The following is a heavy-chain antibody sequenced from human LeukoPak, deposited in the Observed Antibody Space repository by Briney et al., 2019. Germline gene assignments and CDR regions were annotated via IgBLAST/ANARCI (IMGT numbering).Heavy chain of an antibody. J-gene: IGHJ5*02. CDR1: GGSISSYY. V-gene: IGHV4-59*08. CDR3: ARTYYDFWSGQYNWFDP. D-gene: IGHD3-3*01. CDR2: IYYSGST. Sequence: PSETLSLTCTVSGGSISSYYWSWIRQPPGKGLEWIGYIYYSGSTNYNPSLKGRVTISVDTSKNQFSLKLSSVTAADTAVYYCARTYYDFWSGQYNWFDPWGQGTLVTVSS.